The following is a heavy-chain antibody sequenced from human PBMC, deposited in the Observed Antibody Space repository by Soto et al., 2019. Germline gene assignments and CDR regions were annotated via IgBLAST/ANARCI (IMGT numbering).Heavy chain of an antibody. Sequence: SGPTLVNPTQTLTLTCTFSGFSLSTSGVGVGWIRQPPGKAPEWLALIYWNDDKRYSPSLKSRLTITKDTSKNQVVLTMTNMDPVDTATYYCALTRITMIVVVPTGPFDYWGQGTLVTVSS. CDR1: GFSLSTSGVG. D-gene: IGHD3-22*01. CDR3: ALTRITMIVVVPTGPFDY. J-gene: IGHJ4*02. CDR2: IYWNDDK. V-gene: IGHV2-5*01.